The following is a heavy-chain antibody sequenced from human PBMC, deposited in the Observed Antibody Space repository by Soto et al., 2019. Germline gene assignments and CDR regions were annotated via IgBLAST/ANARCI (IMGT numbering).Heavy chain of an antibody. CDR2: IYYSGST. CDR1: GGSISSGGYY. Sequence: SELLSLTCTVSGGSISSGGYYWSWIHQHPGKGLEWIGYIYYSGSTYYNPSLKSRVTISVDTSKNQFSLKLSSVTAADTAVYYCARDRDGYSYGYGYFDYWGQGTLVTVSS. D-gene: IGHD5-18*01. CDR3: ARDRDGYSYGYGYFDY. V-gene: IGHV4-31*03. J-gene: IGHJ4*02.